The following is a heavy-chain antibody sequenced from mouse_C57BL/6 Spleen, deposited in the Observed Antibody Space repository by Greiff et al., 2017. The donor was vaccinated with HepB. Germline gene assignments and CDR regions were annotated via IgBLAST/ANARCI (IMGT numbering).Heavy chain of an antibody. V-gene: IGHV1-26*01. CDR3: ARSITTVVRGYAMDY. Sequence: VQLQQPGPELVKPGASVKISCKASGYTFTDYYMNWVKQSHGKSLEWIGDINPNNGGTSYNQKFKGKATLTVDKSSSTAYMELRSLTSEDSAVYYCARSITTVVRGYAMDYWGQGTSVTVSS. CDR2: INPNNGGT. D-gene: IGHD1-1*01. CDR1: GYTFTDYY. J-gene: IGHJ4*01.